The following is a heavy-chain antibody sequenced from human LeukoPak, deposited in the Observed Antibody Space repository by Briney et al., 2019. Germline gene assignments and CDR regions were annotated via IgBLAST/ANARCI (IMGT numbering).Heavy chain of an antibody. D-gene: IGHD3-22*01. V-gene: IGHV1-69*04. CDR1: GGTFSSYA. CDR2: IIPILGMA. Sequence: ASVKVSCKASGGTFSSYAISWVRQAPGQGLEWMGRIIPILGMANYAQKFQGRVTITADKSTSTAYMELSSLRSEDTAVYYCARYYYDSSGYYYEDYWGQGTLVTVSS. J-gene: IGHJ4*02. CDR3: ARYYYDSSGYYYEDY.